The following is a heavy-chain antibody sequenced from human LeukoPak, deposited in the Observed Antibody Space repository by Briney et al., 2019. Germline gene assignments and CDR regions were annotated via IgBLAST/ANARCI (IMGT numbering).Heavy chain of an antibody. CDR3: AKALWSWDYYGMDV. Sequence: GGSLRLSCAASGFSFSAYGMNWVRQAPGKGLEWVSAIGGSGATTYYADSVRGRFTISRDNSKNTMYLQMNSLRAEDTAVYYCAKALWSWDYYGMDVWGQGTTVTVSS. V-gene: IGHV3-23*01. CDR2: IGGSGATT. J-gene: IGHJ6*02. D-gene: IGHD3-10*01. CDR1: GFSFSAYG.